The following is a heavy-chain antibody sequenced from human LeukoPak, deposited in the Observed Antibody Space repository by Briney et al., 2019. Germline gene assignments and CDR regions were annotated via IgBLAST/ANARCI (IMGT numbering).Heavy chain of an antibody. CDR2: LSGDGSSS. CDR1: GFSFSNYW. Sequence: PGGSLRLSCVASGFSFSNYWMHCVRQTPEKGLLWVSRLSGDGSSSKYADSLKGRFTISRDNAKNTLYLQMNSLRVDDTAVYFCVRASTTVPNLLDNWGQGTLVTVSS. CDR3: VRASTTVPNLLDN. J-gene: IGHJ4*02. D-gene: IGHD4-17*01. V-gene: IGHV3-74*03.